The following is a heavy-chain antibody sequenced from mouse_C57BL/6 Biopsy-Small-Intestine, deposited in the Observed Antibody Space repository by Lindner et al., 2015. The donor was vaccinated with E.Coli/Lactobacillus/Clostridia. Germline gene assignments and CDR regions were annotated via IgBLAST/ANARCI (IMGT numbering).Heavy chain of an antibody. CDR1: EYEFPSHD. Sequence: VQLQESGGGLVQPGESLKLSCESNEYEFPSHDMSWVRKTPEKRLELVAAINSDGGSTYYPDTMERRFIISRDNTKKTPYLQMSSLRSEDTALYYCASLFYYGYDVYYFDYWGQGTTLTVSS. J-gene: IGHJ2*01. CDR3: ASLFYYGYDVYYFDY. D-gene: IGHD2-2*01. V-gene: IGHV5-2*01. CDR2: INSDGGST.